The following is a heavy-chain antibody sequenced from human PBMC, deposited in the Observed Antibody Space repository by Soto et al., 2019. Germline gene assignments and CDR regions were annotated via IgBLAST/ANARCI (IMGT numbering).Heavy chain of an antibody. D-gene: IGHD2-2*01. CDR2: ISYDGSNK. CDR1: GFTFSSYG. CDR3: EKGLRHCSSTSCDADY. Sequence: QVQLVESGGGVVQPGRSLRLSCAASGFTFSSYGMHWVRQAPGKGLEWVAVISYDGSNKYYADSVKGRFTISRDNSKNTLYLQMNSLRADVTAVHYREKGLRHCSSTSCDADYWGQGTLVTVSS. J-gene: IGHJ4*02. V-gene: IGHV3-30*18.